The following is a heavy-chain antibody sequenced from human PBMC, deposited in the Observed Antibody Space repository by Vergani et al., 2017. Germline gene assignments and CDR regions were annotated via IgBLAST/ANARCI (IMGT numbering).Heavy chain of an antibody. D-gene: IGHD6-19*01. V-gene: IGHV4-59*01. CDR1: GGSISSYY. Sequence: QVQLQESGPGLVKPSETLSLTCTVSGGSISSYYWSWIRQPPGKGLEWIGYIYYSGSTNCNPSLKSRVTISVDTSKNQFSLKLSSVTAADTAVYYCARDGAEYSSGWFRVDYWGQGTLVTVSS. CDR2: IYYSGST. CDR3: ARDGAEYSSGWFRVDY. J-gene: IGHJ4*02.